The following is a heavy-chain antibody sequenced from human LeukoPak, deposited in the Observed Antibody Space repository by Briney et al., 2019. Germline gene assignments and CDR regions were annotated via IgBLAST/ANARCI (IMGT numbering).Heavy chain of an antibody. D-gene: IGHD4-17*01. CDR2: INPNSGGT. Sequence: ASVKVSCKASGYTFTGYYMHWVRQAPGQGLEWMGRINPNSGGTNYAQEFQGRVTMTRDTSISTAYMELSRLRSDDTAVYYCARVNYGNTWFDPWGQGALVTVSS. J-gene: IGHJ5*02. V-gene: IGHV1-2*06. CDR3: ARVNYGNTWFDP. CDR1: GYTFTGYY.